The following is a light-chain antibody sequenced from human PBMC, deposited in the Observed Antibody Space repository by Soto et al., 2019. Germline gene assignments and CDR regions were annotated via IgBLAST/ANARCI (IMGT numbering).Light chain of an antibody. CDR2: DVS. V-gene: IGLV2-14*01. Sequence: QAVVTQPASVSGSPGQSITISCTGTSSDVGGYNYVSWYQQHPGKAPKLMIYDVSNRPSGVSNRFSGSKSGNTASLTISGLQAEDEADYYCSSYTRSSSLVLFGGGTKVTVL. CDR1: SSDVGGYNY. CDR3: SSYTRSSSLVL. J-gene: IGLJ2*01.